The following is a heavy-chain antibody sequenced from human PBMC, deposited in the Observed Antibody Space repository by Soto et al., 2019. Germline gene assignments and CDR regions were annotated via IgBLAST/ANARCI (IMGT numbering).Heavy chain of an antibody. CDR2: IYHSGST. CDR1: GDSISSFGNY. Sequence: PSETLSLTCTVSGDSISSFGNYWSWIRQYPGKGLEWIGYIYHSGSTYYNPSLKSRVSLTVDPSRYQFSLNLNSVTAADTAVYYCARTTTGGSGTSDYWGQGTQVTVSS. CDR3: ARTTTGGSGTSDY. V-gene: IGHV4-31*03. D-gene: IGHD3-10*01. J-gene: IGHJ4*02.